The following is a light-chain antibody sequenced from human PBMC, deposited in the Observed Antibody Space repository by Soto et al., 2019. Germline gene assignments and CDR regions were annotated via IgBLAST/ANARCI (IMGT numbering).Light chain of an antibody. V-gene: IGLV1-51*01. CDR3: GTRDSSLSDYV. CDR1: RSYIGNNY. Sequence: QSVLTQPPSVSAAPGENVTIPCSGSRSYIGNNYVSWYQQFPGTAPKLLIYDNTKRPSGIPDRFSASTSGTSATLGITGLQNGDEADYYCGTRDSSLSDYVFGTGKKLTV. CDR2: DNT. J-gene: IGLJ1*01.